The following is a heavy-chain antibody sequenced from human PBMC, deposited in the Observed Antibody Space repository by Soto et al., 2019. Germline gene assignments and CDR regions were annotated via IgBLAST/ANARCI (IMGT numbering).Heavy chain of an antibody. CDR2: IYYSGST. CDR1: GGSISSYY. V-gene: IGHV4-59*08. D-gene: IGHD1-1*01. J-gene: IGHJ6*03. CDR3: GRLKYNWNDEVYYMDV. Sequence: SETLSLTCTVSGGSISSYYWSWIRQPPGKGLEWIGYIYYSGSTNYSPSLKSRVTISVDTSKNQFSLKLSSVTAADTAVYYCGRLKYNWNDEVYYMDVWGKGTTVTVSS.